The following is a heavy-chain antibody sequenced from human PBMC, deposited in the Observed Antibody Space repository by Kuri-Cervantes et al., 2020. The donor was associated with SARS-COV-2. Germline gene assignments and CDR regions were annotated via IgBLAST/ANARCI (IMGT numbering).Heavy chain of an antibody. CDR2: IKSKTYYGTT. D-gene: IGHD6-19*01. CDR3: TRGGIAVAGSFDY. J-gene: IGHJ4*02. CDR1: GFNFGDFA. Sequence: GESLKISCTASGFNFGDFAMAWFRQAPGKGMEWIGFIKSKTYYGTTKYAASVKGRFTISRGDSKSIAYLQMNSLKTEDTAVYYCTRGGIAVAGSFDYWGQGTLVTVSS. V-gene: IGHV3-49*03.